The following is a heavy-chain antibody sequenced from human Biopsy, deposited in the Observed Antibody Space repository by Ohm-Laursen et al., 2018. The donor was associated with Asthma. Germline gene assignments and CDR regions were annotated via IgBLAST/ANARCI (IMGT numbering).Heavy chain of an antibody. J-gene: IGHJ4*02. Sequence: SETLSLTCTVSGGSISSGGYYWSWIRQHPGKGLEWIGYIYYSGSTYYNPSLKSRVTISVDTSKNQFSLNLSSVTAADTAVYYCAKGYYYDSSGFDYWGQGTLVTVSS. V-gene: IGHV4-31*03. CDR3: AKGYYYDSSGFDY. CDR2: IYYSGST. CDR1: GGSISSGGYY. D-gene: IGHD3-22*01.